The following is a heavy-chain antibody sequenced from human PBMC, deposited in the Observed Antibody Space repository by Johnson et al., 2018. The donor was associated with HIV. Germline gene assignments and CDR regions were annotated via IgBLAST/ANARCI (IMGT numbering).Heavy chain of an antibody. CDR1: GFTLDDYA. D-gene: IGHD1-26*01. V-gene: IGHV3-9*01. J-gene: IGHJ3*02. CDR2: ISWYRRSI. CDR3: ARGEGYSGSYHRREAFDM. Sequence: VPLVGSGGGVVRPGGSLRLSCAATGFTLDDYAMHWVRQAPGRGLEWVSGISWYRRSIGYADSVKGRFTISRDNAKNSMYLQMNSRRAEDTAVDYCARGEGYSGSYHRREAFDMWGQGTMVTVSS.